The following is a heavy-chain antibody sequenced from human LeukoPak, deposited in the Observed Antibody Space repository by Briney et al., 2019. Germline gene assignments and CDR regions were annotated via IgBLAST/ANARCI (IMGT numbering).Heavy chain of an antibody. V-gene: IGHV1-8*01. CDR1: GYTFTSYD. CDR2: MNPNSGNT. D-gene: IGHD3-16*01. J-gene: IGHJ6*02. CDR3: ARSQGGRRYYYYGMDV. Sequence: ASVKVSCKASGYTFTSYDINWVRQATGQGLEWMGWMNPNSGNTGYAQKFQGRVTMTRNTSISTAYMELSSLRSEDTAVYYCARSQGGRRYYYYGMDVWGQGTTVTVSS.